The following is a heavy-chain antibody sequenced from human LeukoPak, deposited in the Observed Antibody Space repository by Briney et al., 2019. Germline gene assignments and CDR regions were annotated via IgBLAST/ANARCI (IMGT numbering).Heavy chain of an antibody. Sequence: SETLSLTCTVSGGSISSSSYYWGWIRQPPGKGLEWIGNIYHSGSTYYNPSLKSRVTISVDTSKNQFSLKLSSVTAADTAVYYCARTNADYYANIDYWGQGTLVTVSS. CDR2: IYHSGST. J-gene: IGHJ4*02. CDR3: ARTNADYYANIDY. D-gene: IGHD3-10*01. V-gene: IGHV4-39*07. CDR1: GGSISSSSYY.